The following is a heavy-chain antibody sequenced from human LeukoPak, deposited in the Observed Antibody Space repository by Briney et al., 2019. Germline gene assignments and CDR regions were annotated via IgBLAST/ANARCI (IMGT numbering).Heavy chain of an antibody. CDR3: ARDVPHNWFDT. Sequence: GGSLRLSCAASGITFGNNWMHWVRQGPGKGLGWISRINSDGGGAIYADSVKDRFTVSRDNAKNTLYLQMNSLRAEDTAVYYCARDVPHNWFDTWGQGTLVTVSP. J-gene: IGHJ5*02. V-gene: IGHV3-74*01. CDR1: GITFGNNW. CDR2: INSDGGGA.